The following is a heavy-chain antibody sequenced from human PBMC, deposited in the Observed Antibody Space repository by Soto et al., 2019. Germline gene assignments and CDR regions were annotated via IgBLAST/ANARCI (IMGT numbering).Heavy chain of an antibody. J-gene: IGHJ4*02. CDR1: GFTFSSYA. Sequence: GGSLRLSCAASGFTFSSYAMSWVRQAPGKGLEWVSAISGRGGSTYYADSVKGRFTISRDNSKNTLFLQMNSLRAEDTAVYYCAKVGYFDWLSRYYFDYWGQGTLVTVSS. V-gene: IGHV3-23*01. CDR3: AKVGYFDWLSRYYFDY. D-gene: IGHD3-9*01. CDR2: ISGRGGST.